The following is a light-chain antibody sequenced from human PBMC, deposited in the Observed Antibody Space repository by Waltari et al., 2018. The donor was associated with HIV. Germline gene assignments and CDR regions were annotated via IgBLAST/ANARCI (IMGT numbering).Light chain of an antibody. CDR3: SSYTTRNTRV. J-gene: IGLJ3*02. V-gene: IGLV2-14*01. CDR1: SSDVGVYNY. CDR2: EVS. Sequence: QSALTQPASVSGSPGQSITISCTGTSSDVGVYNYVSWYQQHPGKAPKLMIYEVSNRPSGVSNLFSGSKSGNTASLTISGLQADDEADYYCSSYTTRNTRVFGGGTTLTVL.